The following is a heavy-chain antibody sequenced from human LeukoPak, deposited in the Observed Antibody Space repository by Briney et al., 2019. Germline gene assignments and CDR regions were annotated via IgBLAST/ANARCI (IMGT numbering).Heavy chain of an antibody. CDR3: ARGRGGSWGSFGWFDP. CDR2: INHSGST. J-gene: IGHJ5*02. V-gene: IGHV4-34*01. Sequence: SETLSLTCAVYGGSFSGYYWSWIRQPPGKGLEWIGEINHSGSTNYNPSLKSRVTISVDTPKNQFSLKLSSVTAADTAVYYCARGRGGSWGSFGWFDPWGQGTLVTVSS. D-gene: IGHD6-13*01. CDR1: GGSFSGYY.